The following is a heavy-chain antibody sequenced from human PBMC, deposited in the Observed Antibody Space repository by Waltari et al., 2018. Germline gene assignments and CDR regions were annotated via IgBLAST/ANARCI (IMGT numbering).Heavy chain of an antibody. CDR1: GGTFSSYA. Sequence: QVQLVQSGAAVKKPGSSVKVSCKASGGTFSSYAIRCVRQAPGKGIEWMGGIIPILGIANYAQKFQGRVTITADESTSTAYMELSSLRSEDTAVYYCARGEREPINYYYYYMDVWGKGTTVTVSS. D-gene: IGHD1-26*01. J-gene: IGHJ6*03. CDR2: IIPILGIA. V-gene: IGHV1-69*04. CDR3: ARGEREPINYYYYYMDV.